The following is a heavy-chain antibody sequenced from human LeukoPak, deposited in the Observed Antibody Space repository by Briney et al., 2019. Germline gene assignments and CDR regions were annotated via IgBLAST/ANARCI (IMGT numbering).Heavy chain of an antibody. J-gene: IGHJ3*02. D-gene: IGHD3-3*01. Sequence: SETLSLTCTVSGDSINNNNYYWGWIRQPPGKGLEWIGNIYYNGRTYYSPSLKSRGTISVDTSNNQFSLKSSSVTAADTAVYYCARITDRTIFGEIMHGFDIWGQGTPVTVSS. CDR1: GDSINNNNYY. V-gene: IGHV4-39*01. CDR2: IYYNGRT. CDR3: ARITDRTIFGEIMHGFDI.